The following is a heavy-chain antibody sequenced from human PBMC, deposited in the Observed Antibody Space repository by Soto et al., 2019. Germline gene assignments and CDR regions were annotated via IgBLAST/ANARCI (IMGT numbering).Heavy chain of an antibody. J-gene: IGHJ6*02. V-gene: IGHV3-23*01. CDR3: AKGYCSGGSCYSMDV. D-gene: IGHD2-15*01. Sequence: GGSLRLSCAASGFTFSSYAMSWVRQAPGKGLEWVSAISGSGGSTYYGDSVKGRFTNSRDNSKNTLYLQMNSLRAEDRAVYYCAKGYCSGGSCYSMDVWGQGTTVTVSS. CDR1: GFTFSSYA. CDR2: ISGSGGST.